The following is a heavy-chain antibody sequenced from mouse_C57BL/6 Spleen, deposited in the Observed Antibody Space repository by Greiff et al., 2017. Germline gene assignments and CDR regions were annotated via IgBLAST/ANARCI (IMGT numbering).Heavy chain of an antibody. CDR3: AGYSHYYAMDY. V-gene: IGHV1-19*01. J-gene: IGHJ4*01. CDR2: INPYNGGT. CDR1: GYTFTDYY. D-gene: IGHD2-12*01. Sequence: VQLQQSGPVLVKPGASVKMSCKASGYTFTDYYMNWVKQSHGKSLEWIGVINPYNGGTSYNQKFKGKATLTVDKSSSTAYMELNSLTSEDSAVYYCAGYSHYYAMDYWGQGTSVTVSS.